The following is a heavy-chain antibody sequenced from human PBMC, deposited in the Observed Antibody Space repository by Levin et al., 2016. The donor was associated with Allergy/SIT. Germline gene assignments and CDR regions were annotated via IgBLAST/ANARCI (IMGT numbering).Heavy chain of an antibody. D-gene: IGHD6-13*01. Sequence: WVRQAPGQGLEWMGWISAYNGNTNYAQKLQGRVTMTTDTSTSTAYMELRSLRSDDTAVYYCARAPTGYYSSSWLIDYWGQGTLVTVSS. CDR3: ARAPTGYYSSSWLIDY. J-gene: IGHJ4*02. CDR2: ISAYNGNT. V-gene: IGHV1-18*01.